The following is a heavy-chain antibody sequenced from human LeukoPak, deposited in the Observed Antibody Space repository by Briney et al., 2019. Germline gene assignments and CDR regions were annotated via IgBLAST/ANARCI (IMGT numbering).Heavy chain of an antibody. CDR2: IYYSGST. D-gene: IGHD5-18*01. Sequence: SQTLSLICTISCGSISSGGYYWSWIRQHPGKGLEWIGYIYYSGSTYYNPSLKSRVTISVDTSKNQFSLKLSSVTAADTAVYYCVRVGSYGPCDPWGQGNLVTVSS. CDR3: VRVGSYGPCDP. V-gene: IGHV4-31*03. CDR1: CGSISSGGYY. J-gene: IGHJ5*02.